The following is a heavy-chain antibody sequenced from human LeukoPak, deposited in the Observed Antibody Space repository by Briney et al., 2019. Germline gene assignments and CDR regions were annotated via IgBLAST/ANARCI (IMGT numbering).Heavy chain of an antibody. CDR3: ATDLSSSGWYRHVIDY. CDR2: ISVYNGNT. J-gene: IGHJ4*02. CDR1: GYTFPSYG. V-gene: IGHV1-18*01. Sequence: ASVKVSCKASGYTFPSYGISWVRPAPGQEREWMGWISVYNGNTTYAQKLQSRVTMTTDTSTSTAYMELRSLRSDDTAVYYCATDLSSSGWYRHVIDYWGQGTLVTVSS. D-gene: IGHD6-19*01.